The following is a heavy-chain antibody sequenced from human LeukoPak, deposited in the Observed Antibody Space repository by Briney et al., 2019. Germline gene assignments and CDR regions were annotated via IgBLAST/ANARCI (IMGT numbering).Heavy chain of an antibody. CDR3: ATEVRAYYYDSSGYYWDY. V-gene: IGHV1-69*06. CDR1: GYTFTGYY. J-gene: IGHJ4*02. Sequence: GASVKVSCKASGYTFTGYYMHWVRQAPGQGLEWMGGIIPIFGTANYAQKFQGRVTITADKSTSTAYMELSSLRSEDTAVYYCATEVRAYYYDSSGYYWDYWGQGTLVTVSS. CDR2: IIPIFGTA. D-gene: IGHD3-22*01.